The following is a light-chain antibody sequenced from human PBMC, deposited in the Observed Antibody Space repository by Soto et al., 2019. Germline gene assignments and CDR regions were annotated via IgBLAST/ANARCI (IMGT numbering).Light chain of an antibody. V-gene: IGKV1-9*01. CDR2: AAS. Sequence: DIQLTQSPSFLSASVGDRVTITCRASQGISSYLAWYQQKPGRAPKFLIYAASTLQSGVPSRFSGSGSGTQFTLTISRLQPQDFATYYCQKLNNYPLTLGGGTKVEIK. CDR1: QGISSY. CDR3: QKLNNYPLT. J-gene: IGKJ4*01.